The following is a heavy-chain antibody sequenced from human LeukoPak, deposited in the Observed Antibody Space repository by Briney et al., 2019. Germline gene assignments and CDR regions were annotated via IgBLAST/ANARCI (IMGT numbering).Heavy chain of an antibody. D-gene: IGHD2-2*01. CDR2: ISYDGSNK. J-gene: IGHJ5*02. Sequence: GGSLRLSCAASGFTFSSYAMHWVRQAPGKGLEWVAVISYDGSNKYYADSVKGRFTISRDNSKNTLYLHMNSLRAEDTAVYYCARGGKYCSSTSCYAGWFDPWGQGTLVTVSS. CDR3: ARGGKYCSSTSCYAGWFDP. CDR1: GFTFSSYA. V-gene: IGHV3-30-3*01.